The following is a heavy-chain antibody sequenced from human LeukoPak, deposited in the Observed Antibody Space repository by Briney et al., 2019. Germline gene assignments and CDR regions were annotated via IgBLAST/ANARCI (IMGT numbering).Heavy chain of an antibody. CDR2: IYTSGST. V-gene: IGHV4-4*07. Sequence: PSETLSLTCTVSGGSISSYYWSWIRQPAGKGLEWIGRIYTSGSTNYNPSLKSRLTMSVDTSKNQFSLKLSSVTAADTAVYYCACSRLYYYDSSGYPDQTDYWGQGTLVTVSS. J-gene: IGHJ4*02. CDR3: ACSRLYYYDSSGYPDQTDY. CDR1: GGSISSYY. D-gene: IGHD3-22*01.